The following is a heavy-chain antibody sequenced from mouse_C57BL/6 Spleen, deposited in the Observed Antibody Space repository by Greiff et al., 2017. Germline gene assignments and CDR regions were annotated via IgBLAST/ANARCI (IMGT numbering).Heavy chain of an antibody. CDR3: ARAYDGYYFFDY. V-gene: IGHV1-80*01. CDR1: GYAFSSYW. Sequence: VQLQQSGAELVKPGASVKISCKASGYAFSSYWMNWVKQRPGKGLEWIGQIYPGDGDTNYNGKFKGKATLTADKSSSPAYMQLSSLTSEDSAVYFCARAYDGYYFFDYWGQGTTLTVSS. J-gene: IGHJ2*01. D-gene: IGHD2-3*01. CDR2: IYPGDGDT.